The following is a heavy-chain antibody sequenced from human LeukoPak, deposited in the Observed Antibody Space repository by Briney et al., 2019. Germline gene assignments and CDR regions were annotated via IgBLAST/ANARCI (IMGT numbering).Heavy chain of an antibody. CDR1: GGSFSGYY. CDR3: ARPRIAAAGRALDY. D-gene: IGHD6-13*01. V-gene: IGHV4-34*01. CDR2: INHSGST. J-gene: IGHJ4*02. Sequence: PSETLSLTCAVYGGSFSGYYWSWIRQPPGKGLEWIGEINHSGSTNYNPSLKSRVTISVDTSKNQFSLKLSSVTAADTAVYYCARPRIAAAGRALDYWGRGTLVTVSS.